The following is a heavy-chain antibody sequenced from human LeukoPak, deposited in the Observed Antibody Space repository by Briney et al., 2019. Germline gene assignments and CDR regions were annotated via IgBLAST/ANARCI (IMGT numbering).Heavy chain of an antibody. CDR1: GFTFSTFA. V-gene: IGHV4-34*01. D-gene: IGHD3-9*01. Sequence: GSLRLSCAASGFTFSTFAMIWVRQPPGKGLEWIGEINHSGSTKYNPSLKSRVTISVETSKSQFSLKVKSVTAADTAVYYCASSQRKLLRNFDWLFFGFDPWGQGTLVTVSS. J-gene: IGHJ5*02. CDR2: INHSGST. CDR3: ASSQRKLLRNFDWLFFGFDP.